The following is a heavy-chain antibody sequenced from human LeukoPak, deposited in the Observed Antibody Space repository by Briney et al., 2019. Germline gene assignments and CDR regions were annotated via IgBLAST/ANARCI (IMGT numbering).Heavy chain of an antibody. Sequence: SETRSLTCTVSGGSISTYYWSWIRQPPGRGLEWIGYIYYSGSTNYNPSLKSRVTISVNTSKNQFSLKLSSVTAADTAVYYCARSIMITFGAKYNWFDPWGQGTLVTVSS. CDR1: GGSISTYY. CDR2: IYYSGST. CDR3: ARSIMITFGAKYNWFDP. V-gene: IGHV4-59*08. J-gene: IGHJ5*02. D-gene: IGHD3-16*01.